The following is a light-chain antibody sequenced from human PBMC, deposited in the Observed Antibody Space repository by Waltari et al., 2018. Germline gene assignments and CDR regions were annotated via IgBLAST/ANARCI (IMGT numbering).Light chain of an antibody. CDR3: QQYYSTPRT. CDR2: WAS. V-gene: IGKV4-1*01. Sequence: DIVMTQSPDSLAVSLGERATINCKSSQCVLSSSNYMNYLPWYQQKPGQAPKLLIYWASTRESGVPDRFSGSGSGTDFTLTISSLQAEDVAVYYCQQYYSTPRTFGQGTKVEIK. CDR1: QCVLSSSNYMNY. J-gene: IGKJ1*01.